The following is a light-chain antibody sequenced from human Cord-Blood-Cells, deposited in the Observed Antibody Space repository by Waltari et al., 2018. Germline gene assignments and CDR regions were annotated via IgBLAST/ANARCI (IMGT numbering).Light chain of an antibody. J-gene: IGLJ3*02. CDR2: LNSDGSH. CDR1: SGHSSYA. Sequence: QLVLTQSPSASASLAASVNLTCTLSSGHSSYATAWHQQQPEKGPRYLMKLNSDGSHSKGDGIPDRFSGSSSGAERYLTISSLQSEDEADYYCQTWGTGWVFGGGTKLTVL. V-gene: IGLV4-69*01. CDR3: QTWGTGWV.